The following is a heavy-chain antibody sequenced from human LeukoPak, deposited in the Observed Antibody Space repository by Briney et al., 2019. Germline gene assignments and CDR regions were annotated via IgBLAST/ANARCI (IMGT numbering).Heavy chain of an antibody. V-gene: IGHV3-30*02. J-gene: IGHJ4*02. CDR3: ARDWRTQVLHPYYFEY. CDR2: IRYDGSNK. CDR1: GFTLSSYG. Sequence: GGSERLSCAASGFTLSSYGMHWVRQAPGKGLEWVAFIRYDGSNKYYADSVKGRFTLSRDNSKNTLYLQMNSLRAEVTAVYYCARDWRTQVLHPYYFEYWGQGVVVTVSS. D-gene: IGHD3-16*01.